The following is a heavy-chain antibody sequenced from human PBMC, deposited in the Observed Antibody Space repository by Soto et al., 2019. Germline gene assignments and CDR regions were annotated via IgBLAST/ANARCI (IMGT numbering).Heavy chain of an antibody. V-gene: IGHV3-30*18. D-gene: IGHD3-10*01. J-gene: IGHJ3*01. Sequence: PGGSLRLSCAASGFTFSSDGMHWVRQAPGKGLEWVAVISYDGSYQYYVDSVKGRFTISRDNSKNTLYLQMNSLRAEDTVVYYCAKDEISKTIRGDAFNFWGQGTMVTV. CDR1: GFTFSSDG. CDR3: AKDEISKTIRGDAFNF. CDR2: ISYDGSYQ.